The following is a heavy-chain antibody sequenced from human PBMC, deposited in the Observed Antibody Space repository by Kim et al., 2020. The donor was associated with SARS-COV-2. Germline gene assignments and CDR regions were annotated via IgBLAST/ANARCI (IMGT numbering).Heavy chain of an antibody. Sequence: SETLSLTCAVYGGSFSGYYWSWIRQPPGKGLEWIGEINHSGSTNYNPSLKSRVTISVDTSKNQFSLKLSSVTAADTAVYYCARGRVEIVGGLIVVVPAADYYYYYMDVWGKGTTVTVSS. J-gene: IGHJ6*03. CDR3: ARGRVEIVGGLIVVVPAADYYYYYMDV. CDR2: INHSGST. CDR1: GGSFSGYY. D-gene: IGHD2-2*01. V-gene: IGHV4-34*01.